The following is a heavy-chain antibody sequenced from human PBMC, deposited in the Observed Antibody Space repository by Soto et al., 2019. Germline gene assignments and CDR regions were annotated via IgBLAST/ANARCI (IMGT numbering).Heavy chain of an antibody. CDR2: IWYDGSNK. J-gene: IGHJ4*02. V-gene: IGHV3-33*01. D-gene: IGHD5-18*01. Sequence: QVQLVESGGGVVQPGRSLRLSCAASGFTFSSYGMHWVRQAPGKGLEWVAVIWYDGSNKYYADSVEGRFTISRDNSKNTLYLQMNSLRAEDTAVYYCAREYGYSFDYWGQGTLVTVSS. CDR3: AREYGYSFDY. CDR1: GFTFSSYG.